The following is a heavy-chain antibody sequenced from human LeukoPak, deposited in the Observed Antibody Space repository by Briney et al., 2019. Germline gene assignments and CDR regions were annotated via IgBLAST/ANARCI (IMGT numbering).Heavy chain of an antibody. Sequence: PSETLSLTCTVSGGSISSGGYYCSWIRRPPGTGLELIGEINARGSTNYDPSLKSRVTISLDTSRTHFSLKLSSVTAADTAVYYCVRGEVGARLRHWGQGTLVTVSS. J-gene: IGHJ4*02. CDR1: GGSISSGGYY. CDR2: INARGST. CDR3: VRGEVGARLRH. D-gene: IGHD6-6*01. V-gene: IGHV4-39*02.